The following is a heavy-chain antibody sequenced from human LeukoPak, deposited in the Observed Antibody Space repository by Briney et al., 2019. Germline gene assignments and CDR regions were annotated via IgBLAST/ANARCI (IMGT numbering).Heavy chain of an antibody. CDR3: ARDLVTMVRGVNTYYYYYYGMDV. D-gene: IGHD3-10*01. CDR2: IYSGGST. Sequence: GGSLRLSCAASGFTVSSNYMSWVRQAPGKGLEWVSVIYSGGSTYYADSVKGRFTISRDNSKNTLYLQTNSLRAEDTAVYYCARDLVTMVRGVNTYYYYYYGMDVWGQGTTVTVSS. CDR1: GFTVSSNY. J-gene: IGHJ6*02. V-gene: IGHV3-66*01.